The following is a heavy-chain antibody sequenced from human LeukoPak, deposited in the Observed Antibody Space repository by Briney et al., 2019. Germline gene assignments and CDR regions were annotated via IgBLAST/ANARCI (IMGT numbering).Heavy chain of an antibody. CDR2: INPNSGGT. J-gene: IGHJ4*02. D-gene: IGHD1-14*01. Sequence: ASVKVSCNASGFTFNGYYVHWVRQAPGQGLAWMGWINPNSGGTNYAQKFQGRVTMTRDTSISTAYMELSRLRSDDTAVYYCARGSAPSRNIFDYWGQGTLVTVSS. CDR1: GFTFNGYY. CDR3: ARGSAPSRNIFDY. V-gene: IGHV1-2*02.